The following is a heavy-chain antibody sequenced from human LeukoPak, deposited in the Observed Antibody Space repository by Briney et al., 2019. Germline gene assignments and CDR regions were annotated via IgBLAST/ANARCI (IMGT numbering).Heavy chain of an antibody. CDR2: ISGSGGST. CDR3: AKSSYYDSSGFYREYYFDY. CDR1: GFTFSNYA. J-gene: IGHJ4*02. D-gene: IGHD3-22*01. V-gene: IGHV3-23*01. Sequence: PGGSLRVSCAASGFTFSNYAMSWVRQAPGKGLEWVSSISGSGGSTYYADSVKGRFTFSRDNPKNTLYLQMNSLRAEDTAVYYCAKSSYYDSSGFYREYYFDYWGQGTLVTVSS.